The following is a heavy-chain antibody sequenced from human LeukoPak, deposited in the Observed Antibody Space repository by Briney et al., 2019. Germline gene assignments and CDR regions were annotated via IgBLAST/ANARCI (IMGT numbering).Heavy chain of an antibody. V-gene: IGHV3-23*01. CDR3: AVHYYDTINYSSFDY. CDR2: LSGSGGRT. J-gene: IGHJ4*02. D-gene: IGHD3-22*01. CDR1: GFTFSSYA. Sequence: GGSLRLSCAASGFTFSSYAMSWVRQAPGKGLEWVSTLSGSGGRTYFPDSVKGRFTISRDNSKNTLYLQMNSLRAEDTAVYYCAVHYYDTINYSSFDYWGQGTLATLSS.